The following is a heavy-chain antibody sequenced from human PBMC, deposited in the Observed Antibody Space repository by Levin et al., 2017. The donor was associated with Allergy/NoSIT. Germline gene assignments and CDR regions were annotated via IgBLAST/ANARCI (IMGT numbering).Heavy chain of an antibody. CDR1: GFTFSDRY. CDR2: MRNKANSYTP. J-gene: IGHJ6*02. Sequence: GESLKISCATSGFTFSDRYMDWVRQAPGKGLEWVGRMRNKANSYTPEYAASVKGRFTISRDDSKNSLYLQMNSLQIEDTAIYFCTIPITSDYDGMDVWGQGTTVIVSS. D-gene: IGHD1-14*01. CDR3: TIPITSDYDGMDV. V-gene: IGHV3-72*01.